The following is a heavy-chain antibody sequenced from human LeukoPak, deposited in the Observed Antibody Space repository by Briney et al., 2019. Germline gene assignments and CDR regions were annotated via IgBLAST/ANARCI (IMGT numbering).Heavy chain of an antibody. D-gene: IGHD6-19*01. V-gene: IGHV3-21*01. CDR1: GFTFSSYS. CDR3: ARAPIAVAYFDY. Sequence: GGSLRLSCAASGFTFSSYSMNWVRQAPGKGLEWVSSISSSSYIYCADSVKGRFTISRDNAKNSLYLQMNSLRAEDTAVYYCARAPIAVAYFDYWGQGTLVTVSS. CDR2: ISSSSYI. J-gene: IGHJ4*02.